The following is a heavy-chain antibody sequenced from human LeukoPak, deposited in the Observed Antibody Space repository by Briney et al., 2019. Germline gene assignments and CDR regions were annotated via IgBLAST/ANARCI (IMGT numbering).Heavy chain of an antibody. V-gene: IGHV3-23*01. D-gene: IGHD3-22*01. CDR1: GFSFSYV. CDR2: ISGSGGST. J-gene: IGHJ4*02. CDR3: ARDSSGYPVDYFDY. Sequence: GGSLRLSCVASGFSFSYVWMSWVRQAPGKGLEWVSAISGSGGSTYYADSVKGRFTISGDNSKNTLYLQMNSLRAEDTAVYYCARDSSGYPVDYFDYWGQGTLVTVSS.